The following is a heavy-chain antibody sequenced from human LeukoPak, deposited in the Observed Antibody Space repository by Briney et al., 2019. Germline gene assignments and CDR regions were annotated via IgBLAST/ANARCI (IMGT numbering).Heavy chain of an antibody. CDR1: GGTFSSYA. V-gene: IGHV1-69*05. Sequence: SVKVSCKASGGTFSSYAVSWVRQAPGQGLEWMGGIIPIFGTANYAQKFQGRVTITTDESTSTAYMELSSLRSEDTAVYYCARAGITMVRGVIIPGAFDIWGQGIMVTVSS. CDR3: ARAGITMVRGVIIPGAFDI. J-gene: IGHJ3*02. D-gene: IGHD3-10*01. CDR2: IIPIFGTA.